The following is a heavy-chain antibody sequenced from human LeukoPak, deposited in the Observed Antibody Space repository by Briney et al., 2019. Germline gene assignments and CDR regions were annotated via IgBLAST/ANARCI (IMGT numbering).Heavy chain of an antibody. Sequence: GGSLRLSCAASGFTFSSYWMSWVRQAPGKGLEWVANIKQDGSEKYYVDAVKGRFTISRDNAKNSLYLQMNSLRAEDTAVYYCASPRVNYYGSGSYPLGYWGQGTLVTVSS. D-gene: IGHD3-10*01. J-gene: IGHJ4*02. V-gene: IGHV3-7*01. CDR2: IKQDGSEK. CDR1: GFTFSSYW. CDR3: ASPRVNYYGSGSYPLGY.